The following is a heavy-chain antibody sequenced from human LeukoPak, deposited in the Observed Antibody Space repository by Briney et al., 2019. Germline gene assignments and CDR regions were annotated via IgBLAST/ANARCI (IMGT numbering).Heavy chain of an antibody. CDR1: GFTFSSYG. J-gene: IGHJ4*02. CDR3: ARDPTTAPAAIDY. Sequence: GGSLRLSCAASGFTFSSYGMYWVRQAPGKGLEWVSYISSSESTKYYADSVKGRFTISRDNAKNSLYLQINGLRVEDTAIYYCARDPTTAPAAIDYGAQGTLVTVSA. CDR2: ISSSESTK. V-gene: IGHV3-48*04. D-gene: IGHD6-13*01.